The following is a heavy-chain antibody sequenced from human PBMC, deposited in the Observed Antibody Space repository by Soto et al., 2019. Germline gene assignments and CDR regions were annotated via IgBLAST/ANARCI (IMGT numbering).Heavy chain of an antibody. CDR2: INSDGSST. D-gene: IGHD3-10*01. J-gene: IGHJ4*02. V-gene: IGHV3-74*01. CDR1: GFTFSSYW. Sequence: GGSLRLSCAASGFTFSSYWMHWVRQAPGKGLVWVSRINSDGSSTSYADSVKGRFTISRDNAKNTLYLQMNSLRAEDTAVYYCARVRRGVGRDYFDYWGQGTLVTAPQ. CDR3: ARVRRGVGRDYFDY.